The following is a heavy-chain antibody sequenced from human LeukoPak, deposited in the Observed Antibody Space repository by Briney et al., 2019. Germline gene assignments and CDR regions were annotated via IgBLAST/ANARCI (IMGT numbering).Heavy chain of an antibody. J-gene: IGHJ4*02. CDR3: TTPLTTVTTKPFDS. CDR1: GITFINAW. Sequence: GGFLRLSCAASGITFINAWTNWVRQAPRKGLEWVGRIKSLSDGGTPEYAAPVEGRFTIPRDDRKNTVYLQLNSLKMEDTAVYYCTTPLTTVTTKPFDSWGQGTLVSVSS. V-gene: IGHV3-15*01. CDR2: IKSLSDGGTP. D-gene: IGHD4-11*01.